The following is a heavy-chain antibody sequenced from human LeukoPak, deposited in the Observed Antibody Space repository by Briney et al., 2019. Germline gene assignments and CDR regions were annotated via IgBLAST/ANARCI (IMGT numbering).Heavy chain of an antibody. V-gene: IGHV3-9*01. CDR2: ISWNSGSI. J-gene: IGHJ4*02. CDR3: AKETNFRYCSGGSCYFDY. CDR1: GFTFDDYA. Sequence: GGSLRLSCAASGFTFDDYAMHWVRQAPGKGLEWVSGISWNSGSIGYADSVKGRFTISRDNAKNSLYLQMNNLRAEDTALYYCAKETNFRYCSGGSCYFDYWGQGTLVTVSS. D-gene: IGHD2-15*01.